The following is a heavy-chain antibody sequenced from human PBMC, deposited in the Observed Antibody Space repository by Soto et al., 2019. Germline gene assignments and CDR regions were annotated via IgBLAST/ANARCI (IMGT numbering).Heavy chain of an antibody. CDR2: ISYDGSNK. V-gene: IGHV3-30-3*01. D-gene: IGHD3-3*01. CDR1: GFTFSSYA. Sequence: QVQLVESGGGVVQPGRSLRLSCAASGFTFSSYAMHWVRQAPGKGLEWVAVISYDGSNKYYADSVKGRFTISRDNSKNPRYLQMNSLRAEDTAVYYCARVGYDFCFDYWGQGTLVTVSS. J-gene: IGHJ4*02. CDR3: ARVGYDFCFDY.